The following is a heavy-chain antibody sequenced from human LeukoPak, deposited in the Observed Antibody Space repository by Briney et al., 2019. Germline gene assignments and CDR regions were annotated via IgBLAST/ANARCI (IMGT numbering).Heavy chain of an antibody. V-gene: IGHV3-7*01. D-gene: IGHD2/OR15-2a*01. CDR1: GFTFSSYW. CDR2: IKGDGSEK. Sequence: GGSLRLSCAASGFTFSSYWMSWVRQAPGKGLEWVANIKGDGSEKYYVDSVKGRFTISRDNTKNSLYLQMNSLRAEDTAVYYCAKFNTWDGLSYFDFWGQGTLVTVSS. CDR3: AKFNTWDGLSYFDF. J-gene: IGHJ4*02.